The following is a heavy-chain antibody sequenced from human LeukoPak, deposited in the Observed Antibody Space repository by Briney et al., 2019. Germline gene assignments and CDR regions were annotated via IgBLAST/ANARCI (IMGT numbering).Heavy chain of an antibody. J-gene: IGHJ5*02. D-gene: IGHD2-15*01. CDR3: ARGRTGYCSGGSCNWFDP. Sequence: PSETLSLTCAVYGGSFSGYYWSWIRQPPGKGLEWIGEINHSGSTNYNPSLKSRVTISVDTSKNQFSLKLSSVTAADTAVYYCARGRTGYCSGGSCNWFDPWGQGTLVTVSS. CDR1: GGSFSGYY. CDR2: INHSGST. V-gene: IGHV4-34*01.